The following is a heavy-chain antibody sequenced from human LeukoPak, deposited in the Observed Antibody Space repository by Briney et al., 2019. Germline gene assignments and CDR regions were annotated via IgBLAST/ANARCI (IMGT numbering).Heavy chain of an antibody. V-gene: IGHV1-46*01. CDR1: GYTFTSYY. CDR2: INPSGGST. CDR3: ASFMYDSSGLDDAFDI. Sequence: ASVKVSCKASGYTFTSYYMHWVRQAPGQGLEWMGVINPSGGSTSYAQKFQGRVTMTRDTSTSTVYMELSSLRSEDTAVYYCASFMYDSSGLDDAFDIWGQGTMVTVSS. D-gene: IGHD3-22*01. J-gene: IGHJ3*02.